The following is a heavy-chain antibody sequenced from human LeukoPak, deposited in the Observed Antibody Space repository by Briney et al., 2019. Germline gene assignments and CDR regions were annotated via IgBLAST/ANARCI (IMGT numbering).Heavy chain of an antibody. CDR1: GFTFSSYS. CDR3: ALAYSYGRDAFDI. J-gene: IGHJ3*02. D-gene: IGHD5-18*01. Sequence: PGGSLRLSCAASGFTFSSYSMNWVRQAPGKGLEWVSSISSSSSYIYYADSVEGRFTISRDNAKNTLFLQMNSLRAEDTAVYYCALAYSYGRDAFDIWGQGTMVTVSS. CDR2: ISSSSSYI. V-gene: IGHV3-21*01.